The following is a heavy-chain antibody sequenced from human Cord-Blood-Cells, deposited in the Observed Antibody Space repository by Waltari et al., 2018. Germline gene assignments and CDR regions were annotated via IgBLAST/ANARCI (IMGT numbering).Heavy chain of an antibody. CDR2: IYYSGST. V-gene: IGHV4-39*07. D-gene: IGHD2-2*01. CDR3: ARPAGVNDAFDI. Sequence: QLQLQQSGPGLVKPSEPLSLTCTLAGGSISSSSYHWGWIRQPPGKGLEWIGSIYYSGSTYYNPSLKSRVTISVDTSKNQFSLKLSSVTAADTAVYYCARPAGVNDAFDIWGQGTMVTVSS. CDR1: GGSISSSSYH. J-gene: IGHJ3*02.